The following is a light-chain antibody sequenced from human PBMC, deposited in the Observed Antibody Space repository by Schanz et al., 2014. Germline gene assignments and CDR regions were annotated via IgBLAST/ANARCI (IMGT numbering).Light chain of an antibody. V-gene: IGLV2-11*01. Sequence: QSALTQPRSVSGSPGQSVSISCTGTSSGVGDINYVSWYQQLPGKAPRLLIYDINKRPSGVPDRFSGSKSGNTASLTISGLQAEDEADYYCCSYAGTYSVVFGGGTKLTVL. CDR1: SSGVGDINY. CDR3: CSYAGTYSVV. CDR2: DIN. J-gene: IGLJ2*01.